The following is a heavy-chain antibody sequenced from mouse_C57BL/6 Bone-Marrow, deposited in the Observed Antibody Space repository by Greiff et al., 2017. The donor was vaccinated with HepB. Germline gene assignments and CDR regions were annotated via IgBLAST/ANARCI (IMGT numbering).Heavy chain of an antibody. D-gene: IGHD4-1*01. V-gene: IGHV5-17*01. CDR1: GFTFSDYG. CDR2: ISSGSSTI. Sequence: DVKLQESGGGLVKPGGSLKLSCAASGFTFSDYGMHWVRQAPEKGLEWVAYISSGSSTIYYADTVKGRFTIARDNAKNTLFLQMTSLRSEDTAMYYCARSQTGTWFAYWGQGTLVTVSA. J-gene: IGHJ3*01. CDR3: ARSQTGTWFAY.